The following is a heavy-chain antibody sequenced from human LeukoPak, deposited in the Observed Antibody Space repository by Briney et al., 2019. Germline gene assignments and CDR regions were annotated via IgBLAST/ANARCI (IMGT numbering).Heavy chain of an antibody. CDR1: GGSISSSSYY. CDR3: ASNYLTALWFDH. Sequence: SETLSLTCTVYGGSISSSSYYWGWIRQPPGKGQERIGSIYYSGSTYYNPSRKSRVTIAVDTSKNQFALKLSSVTAADTAVYYCASNYLTALWFDHWGQGTLVTVSS. CDR2: IYYSGST. V-gene: IGHV4-39*06. D-gene: IGHD4-11*01. J-gene: IGHJ5*02.